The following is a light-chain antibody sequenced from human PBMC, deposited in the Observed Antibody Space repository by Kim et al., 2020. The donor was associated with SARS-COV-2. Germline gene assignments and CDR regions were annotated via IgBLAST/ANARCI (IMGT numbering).Light chain of an antibody. Sequence: GQVVAISCSGSSSNSGSNVVNWYQQLPGTAPKLLIYSNDYRPSGVPDRFSGSKSGTSASLAISGLQSEDEADYYCVAWDDSLNGSVFGGGTQLTVL. CDR2: SND. CDR1: SSNSGSNV. J-gene: IGLJ3*02. CDR3: VAWDDSLNGSV. V-gene: IGLV1-44*01.